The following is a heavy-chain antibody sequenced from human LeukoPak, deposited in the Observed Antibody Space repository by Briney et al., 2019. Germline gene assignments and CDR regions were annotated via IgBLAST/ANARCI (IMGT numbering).Heavy chain of an antibody. Sequence: GASVKVSCKASGYTFTSYAMHWVRQAPGQRLEWMGWINAGNGNTKYSQKFQGRVTITRDTSASTAYMELSSLRSDDTAVYYCARGKYYFDYWGQGTLVTVSS. J-gene: IGHJ4*02. CDR3: ARGKYYFDY. CDR1: GYTFTSYA. V-gene: IGHV1-3*01. CDR2: INAGNGNT.